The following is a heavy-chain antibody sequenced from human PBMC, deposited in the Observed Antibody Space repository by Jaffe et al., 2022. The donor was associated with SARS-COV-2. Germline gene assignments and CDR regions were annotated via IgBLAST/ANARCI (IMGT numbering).Heavy chain of an antibody. D-gene: IGHD2-15*01. CDR1: RFTFSSYT. J-gene: IGHJ6*03. V-gene: IGHV3-30*04. CDR3: ARGPYCSGGTCYSYYYYSYMDV. CDR2: ISYDGGNK. Sequence: QVQLVESGGGVVQPGRSLRLSCAASRFTFSSYTVHWVRQAPGKGLEWVAVISYDGGNKYYADSVKGRFTISRDNSKNTLYLQMNSLRPEDTAVYYCARGPYCSGGTCYSYYYYSYMDVWGKGTTVTVSS.